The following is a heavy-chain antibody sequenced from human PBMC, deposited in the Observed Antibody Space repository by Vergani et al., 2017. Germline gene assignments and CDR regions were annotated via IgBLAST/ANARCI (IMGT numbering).Heavy chain of an antibody. Sequence: QVQLVQSGAEVKKPGSSVKVSCKASGGTFSSYAISWVRQAPGQGLEWMGGIIPIFGTANYAQKFQVRVKITADESTSTAYMELSSLRSEDTAVYYCARGPPRWYFGVVTHYYYYMDVWGKGTTVTVSS. J-gene: IGHJ6*03. CDR1: GGTFSSYA. V-gene: IGHV1-69*12. CDR3: ARGPPRWYFGVVTHYYYYMDV. D-gene: IGHD3-3*01. CDR2: IIPIFGTA.